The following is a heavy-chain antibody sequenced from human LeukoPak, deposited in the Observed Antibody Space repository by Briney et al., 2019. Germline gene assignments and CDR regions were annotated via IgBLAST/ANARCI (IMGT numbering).Heavy chain of an antibody. CDR1: GFTLSSYW. V-gene: IGHV3-74*01. J-gene: IGHJ5*02. Sequence: GGSRRLSCAASGFTLSSYWMHWVRQAPGKGLVWVSRISYDGGDPSYADSVKGRFTISRDNAKNTLYLQMNSLTAEDTAVYYCARGYSSRLYNWLDPWGQGTLVTVSS. CDR3: ARGYSSRLYNWLDP. D-gene: IGHD6-13*01. CDR2: ISYDGGDP.